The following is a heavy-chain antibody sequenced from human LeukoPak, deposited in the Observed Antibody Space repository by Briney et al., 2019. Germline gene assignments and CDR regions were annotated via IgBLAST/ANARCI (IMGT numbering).Heavy chain of an antibody. Sequence: GGSLRLSCAASGLTLSKAWMMWVRQAPGKGLEWVGRIKSKNEGEETDYAAPVKGRFSISRDDSKNTLYLQMNSLKIEDTAVYFCNPGHYSSLRGQGTLVTVSS. V-gene: IGHV3-15*01. J-gene: IGHJ4*02. CDR1: GLTLSKAW. D-gene: IGHD6-13*01. CDR3: NPGHYSSL. CDR2: IKSKNEGEET.